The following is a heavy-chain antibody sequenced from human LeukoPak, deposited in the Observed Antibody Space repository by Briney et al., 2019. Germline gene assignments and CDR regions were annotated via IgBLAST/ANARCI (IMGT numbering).Heavy chain of an antibody. CDR2: ISSSSSYI. D-gene: IGHD3-3*01. CDR3: ANGPYYDFWSGYYDY. Sequence: GGSLRLSCAASGFTFSSYSMNWVRQAPGKGLEWVSSISSSSSYIYYADSVKGRFTISRDNAKNSLYLQMNSLRAEDTAVYYCANGPYYDFWSGYYDYWGRGTLVTVSS. J-gene: IGHJ4*02. V-gene: IGHV3-21*04. CDR1: GFTFSSYS.